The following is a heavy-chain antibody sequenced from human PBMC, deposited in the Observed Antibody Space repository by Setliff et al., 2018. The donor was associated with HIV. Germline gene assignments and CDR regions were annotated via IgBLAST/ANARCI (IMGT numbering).Heavy chain of an antibody. CDR2: MYPGTSTT. V-gene: IGHV5-51*01. D-gene: IGHD3-22*01. CDR3: ASLSGYSGDAFDV. CDR1: GYSFTSYW. Sequence: GESLKISCQGSGYSFTSYWIGWVRQMPGKGLEWMGIMYPGTSTTKYSPSFQGQVTISADKSISTTYLQWSSLKASDTAMYYCASLSGYSGDAFDVWGQGTMVTVSS. J-gene: IGHJ3*01.